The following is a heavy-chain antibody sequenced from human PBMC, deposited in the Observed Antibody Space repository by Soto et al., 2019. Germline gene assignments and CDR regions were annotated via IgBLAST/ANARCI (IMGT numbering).Heavy chain of an antibody. Sequence: QVQLVQSGAEVKKPGASVKVSCKASGYTFTSYGISWVRQAPGQGLEWMGWISAYNGNTNYAQRLQGRVTMTPDTSRSTAYMELRSLRSDDTAVYYCARVPNCSGGSCYSDYYYGMDVWGQGTTVTVSS. D-gene: IGHD2-15*01. V-gene: IGHV1-18*01. CDR1: GYTFTSYG. CDR2: ISAYNGNT. J-gene: IGHJ6*02. CDR3: ARVPNCSGGSCYSDYYYGMDV.